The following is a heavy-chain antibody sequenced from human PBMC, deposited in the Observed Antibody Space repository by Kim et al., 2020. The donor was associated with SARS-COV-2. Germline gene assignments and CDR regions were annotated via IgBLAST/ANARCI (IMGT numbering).Heavy chain of an antibody. J-gene: IGHJ5*02. D-gene: IGHD1-20*01. V-gene: IGHV4-59*08. CDR2: IYYSGST. CDR1: GGSISSYY. CDR3: ARHGPYKWNDAYNWFDP. Sequence: SETLSLTCTVSGGSISSYYWSWIRQPPGKGLEWIGYIYYSGSTNYNPSLKSRVTISVDTSKNQFSLKLSSVTAADTAVYYCARHGPYKWNDAYNWFDPWGQGTLVTVSS.